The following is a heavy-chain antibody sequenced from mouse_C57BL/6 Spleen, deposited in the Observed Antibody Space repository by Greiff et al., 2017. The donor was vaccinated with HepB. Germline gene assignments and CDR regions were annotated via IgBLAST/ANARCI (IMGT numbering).Heavy chain of an antibody. CDR1: GYAFTNYL. V-gene: IGHV1-54*01. CDR3: AREYGSKKAWFAY. Sequence: VQLQQSGAELVRPGTSVKVSCKASGYAFTNYLIEWVKQRPGQGLEWIGVINPGSGGTNYNEKFKGKATLTADKSSSTAYMQLSSLTSEDSAVYFCAREYGSKKAWFAYRGQGTLVTVS. CDR2: INPGSGGT. J-gene: IGHJ3*01. D-gene: IGHD2-10*02.